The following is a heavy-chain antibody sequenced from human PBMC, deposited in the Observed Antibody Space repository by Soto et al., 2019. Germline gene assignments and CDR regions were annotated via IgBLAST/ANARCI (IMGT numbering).Heavy chain of an antibody. D-gene: IGHD4-4*01. J-gene: IGHJ6*03. V-gene: IGHV4-59*01. CDR1: GGSISSYY. CDR2: IYYSGST. Sequence: SETLSLTCTVSGGSISSYYWSWIRQPPGKGLEWIGYIYYSGSTDYNPSLKSRVTISVDTSKNQFSLKLSSVTAADTAVYYCARDGTTVTKSPIPYSQKNYYYYMDVWGKGTTVTVSS. CDR3: ARDGTTVTKSPIPYSQKNYYYYMDV.